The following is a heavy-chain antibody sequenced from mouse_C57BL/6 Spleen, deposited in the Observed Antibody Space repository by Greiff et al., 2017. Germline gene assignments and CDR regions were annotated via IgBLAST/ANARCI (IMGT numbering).Heavy chain of an antibody. D-gene: IGHD1-1*02. V-gene: IGHV1-50*01. J-gene: IGHJ4*01. CDR1: GYTFTSSW. Sequence: VKLQQSGAELVKPGASVKLSCKASGYTFTSSWMQWVKRRPGQGLEWIGEIDPSDSYTNYNQKFKGKATLTVATSSSTAYMQLSSLTSEDSAVDYCARAGWARGYYYAMDYWGQGTSVTVSS. CDR3: ARAGWARGYYYAMDY. CDR2: IDPSDSYT.